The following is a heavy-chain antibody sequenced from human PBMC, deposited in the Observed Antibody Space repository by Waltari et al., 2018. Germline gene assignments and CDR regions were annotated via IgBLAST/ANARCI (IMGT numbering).Heavy chain of an antibody. Sequence: QVQLVQSGAEVKKPGSSVKVSCKASGGTFSSYAISWVRQAPGQGFEWMGGIIPTVGTANYAQKFQSRVTMTRDTSISTAYMELSRLRSDDTAVYYCARDRAAAGQYNWFDPWGQGTLVTVSS. CDR3: ARDRAAAGQYNWFDP. CDR1: GGTFSSYA. CDR2: IIPTVGTA. D-gene: IGHD6-13*01. J-gene: IGHJ5*02. V-gene: IGHV1-69*05.